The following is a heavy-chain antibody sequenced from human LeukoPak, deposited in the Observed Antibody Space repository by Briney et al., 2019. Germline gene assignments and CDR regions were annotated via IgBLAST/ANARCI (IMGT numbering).Heavy chain of an antibody. Sequence: GSLRLSCAASGFTFSSYTMNWVRQAPGKGLEWVSSISSSSSYIYYADSVKGRLTISRDNAKNSLYLQMNSLRAEDTAVYYCARDPTPRYCSGGSCYTHYGKDVWGQGTTVTVSS. J-gene: IGHJ6*02. CDR1: GFTFSSYT. CDR2: ISSSSSYI. CDR3: ARDPTPRYCSGGSCYTHYGKDV. D-gene: IGHD2-15*01. V-gene: IGHV3-21*01.